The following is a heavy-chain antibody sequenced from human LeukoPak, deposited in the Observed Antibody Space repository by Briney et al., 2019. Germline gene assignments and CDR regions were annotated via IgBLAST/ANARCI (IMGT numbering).Heavy chain of an antibody. CDR1: GGSISSGSYY. CDR3: ASQLYCSGGSCYGLWSYYYYYMDV. V-gene: IGHV4-61*02. D-gene: IGHD2-15*01. J-gene: IGHJ6*03. Sequence: SETLSLTCTVSGGSISSGSYYWSWIRQPAGKGLEWIGRIYTSGSTNYNPSLKSRVTISVDTSKNQFSLKLSSVTAADTAVYYCASQLYCSGGSCYGLWSYYYYYMDVWGKGTTVTISS. CDR2: IYTSGST.